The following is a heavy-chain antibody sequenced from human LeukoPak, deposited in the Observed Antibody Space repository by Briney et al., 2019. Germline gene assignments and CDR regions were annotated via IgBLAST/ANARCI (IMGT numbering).Heavy chain of an antibody. D-gene: IGHD2-15*01. V-gene: IGHV4-30-2*01. CDR3: ARGSLGYCSGGSCGGAFDI. Sequence: SQTLSHTCAVSGGSISSGGYSWSWIRQPPGKGLEWIGYIYHSGSTYYNPSLKSRVTISVDRSKNQFSLKLSSVTAADTAVYYCARGSLGYCSGGSCGGAFDIWGQGTMVTVSS. CDR1: GGSISSGGYS. CDR2: IYHSGST. J-gene: IGHJ3*02.